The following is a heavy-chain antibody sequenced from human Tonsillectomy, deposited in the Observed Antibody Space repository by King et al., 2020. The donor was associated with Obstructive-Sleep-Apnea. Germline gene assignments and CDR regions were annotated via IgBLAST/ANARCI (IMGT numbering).Heavy chain of an antibody. V-gene: IGHV3-74*01. CDR2: VNSDGSST. Sequence: VQLVESGGGLVQPGGSLRLSCAASGFTFSSYWMHWVRQAPGKGLVWVSRVNSDGSSTSYADSVKGRFTISRDNAKNTLYLQMNSVRAEETAVYYCARVNIGDSSGYSGYFDNWGQGILVTVSS. CDR3: ARVNIGDSSGYSGYFDN. D-gene: IGHD3-22*01. J-gene: IGHJ4*02. CDR1: GFTFSSYW.